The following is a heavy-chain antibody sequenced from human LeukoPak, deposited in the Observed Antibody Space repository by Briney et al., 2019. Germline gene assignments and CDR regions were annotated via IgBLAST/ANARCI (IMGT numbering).Heavy chain of an antibody. CDR2: IKSKTDGGTA. J-gene: IGHJ4*02. V-gene: IGHV3-15*01. CDR3: ATDRDYGDYPEYYFDY. CDR1: RFTFSNAW. D-gene: IGHD4-17*01. Sequence: PGGSLRLSCAASRFTFSNAWMSWVRQAPGKXLEWVGHIKSKTDGGTADYAAPVKGRFTISRDDSRNTLYLQMNSLKTEDTAVYYCATDRDYGDYPEYYFDYWGQGTLVTVSS.